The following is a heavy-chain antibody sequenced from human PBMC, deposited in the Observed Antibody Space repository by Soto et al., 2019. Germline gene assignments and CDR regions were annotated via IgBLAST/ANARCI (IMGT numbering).Heavy chain of an antibody. J-gene: IGHJ4*02. V-gene: IGHV3-48*03. CDR3: ARVYCSTTTCHVQAFDS. CDR1: GFTFSSYE. CDR2: ISSAGDSS. D-gene: IGHD2-2*01. Sequence: GGSLRLSCAASGFTFSSYEMNWVRQAPGKTLEWVSYISSAGDSSYYADSVKSRFTISRDNAKNSLYLQMNSLRVEDTAVYYCARVYCSTTTCHVQAFDSWGQGTLVPASS.